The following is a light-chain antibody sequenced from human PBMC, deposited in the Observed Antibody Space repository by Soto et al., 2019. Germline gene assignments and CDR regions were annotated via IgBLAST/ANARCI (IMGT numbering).Light chain of an antibody. V-gene: IGLV2-14*03. CDR1: YSDIGGYKH. CDR3: SSYTSSTSLLI. Sequence: QSVLTQPASVSASPGQSITISCIGTYSDIGGYKHVSWYQQHPGKAPKLIIYDASSRPSGISNRFSASKSANTASLTISGHQPDDEADYYCSSYTSSTSLLIFGAGTKGTVL. CDR2: DAS. J-gene: IGLJ1*01.